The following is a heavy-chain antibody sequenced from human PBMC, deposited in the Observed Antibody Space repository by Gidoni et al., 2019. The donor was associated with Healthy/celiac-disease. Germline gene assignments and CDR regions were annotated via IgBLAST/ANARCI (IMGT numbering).Heavy chain of an antibody. V-gene: IGHV3-21*01. D-gene: IGHD1-26*01. Sequence: EVQLVESGGGLVKPGGSLRLSCAASGFTFSSYSMNWVRQAPGKGLEWVSSISSSSSYIYYADSVKGRFTISRDNAKNSLYLQMNSLRAEDTAVYYCARESGGSALLGWEDRFDYWGQGTLVTVSS. CDR2: ISSSSSYI. CDR1: GFTFSSYS. CDR3: ARESGGSALLGWEDRFDY. J-gene: IGHJ4*02.